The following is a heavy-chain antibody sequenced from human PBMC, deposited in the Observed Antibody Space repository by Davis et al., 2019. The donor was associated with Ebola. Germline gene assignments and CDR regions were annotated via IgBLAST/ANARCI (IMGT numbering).Heavy chain of an antibody. V-gene: IGHV4-39*01. CDR1: VDSISSSSYY. CDR2: IYYSGST. Sequence: MPSETLSLTCTVSVDSISSSSYYWAWIRQPPGKGLEWIGSIYYSGSTYYNPSLKSRVTISVDTSKNQFSLKLSSVTAADTAVYYCARLRAVTSDFDYWGQGTLVTVSS. J-gene: IGHJ4*02. CDR3: ARLRAVTSDFDY. D-gene: IGHD4-17*01.